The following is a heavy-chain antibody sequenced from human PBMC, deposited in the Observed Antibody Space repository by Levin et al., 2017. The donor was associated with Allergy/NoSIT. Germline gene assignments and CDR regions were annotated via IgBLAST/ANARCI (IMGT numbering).Heavy chain of an antibody. CDR2: ISSSSSYI. CDR1: GFTFSSYS. V-gene: IGHV3-21*01. CDR3: ARDSSSIAAPIDY. Sequence: PGESLKISCAASGFTFSSYSMNWVRQAPGKGLEWVSSISSSSSYIYYADSVKGRFTISRDNAKNSLYLQMNSLRAEDTAVYYCARDSSSIAAPIDYWGQGTLVTVSS. J-gene: IGHJ4*02. D-gene: IGHD6-6*01.